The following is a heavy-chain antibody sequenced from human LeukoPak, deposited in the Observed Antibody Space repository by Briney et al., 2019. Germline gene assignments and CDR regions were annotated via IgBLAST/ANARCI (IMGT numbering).Heavy chain of an antibody. J-gene: IGHJ5*02. D-gene: IGHD3-16*01. CDR2: ISSNGGST. CDR3: ARNYVNWFDP. V-gene: IGHV3-64*01. Sequence: GSLRLSCAASGFTFSSYAMHWVRQAPGKGLEYVSAISSNGGSTYYANSVKGRFTISRDNAKNSLYLQMNSLRAEDTAVYYCARNYVNWFDPWGQGTLVTVSS. CDR1: GFTFSSYA.